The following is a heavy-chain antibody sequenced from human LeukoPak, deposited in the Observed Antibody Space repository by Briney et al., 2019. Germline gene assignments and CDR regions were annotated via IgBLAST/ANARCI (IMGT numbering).Heavy chain of an antibody. CDR1: GGSISSGSYY. J-gene: IGHJ6*04. Sequence: SETLSLTCTVSGGSISSGSYYWSWIRQPAGKGLEWIGRIYTSGSTNYNPSLKSRVTISIDTSKNQFSLKLSSVTAADTAVYYCAREVVVAATFWFGDWGKGTTVTVSS. CDR3: AREVVVAATFWFGD. V-gene: IGHV4-61*02. D-gene: IGHD2-15*01. CDR2: IYTSGST.